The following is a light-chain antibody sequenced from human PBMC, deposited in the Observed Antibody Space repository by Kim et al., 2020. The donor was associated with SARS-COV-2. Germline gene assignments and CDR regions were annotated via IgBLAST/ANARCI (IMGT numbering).Light chain of an antibody. J-gene: IGLJ2*01. Sequence: SYELTQPPSVSVAPRKTAKITCVGNNLGNKNVHWHQQKSGQAPLQVISYDTDRPSGIPERFSGSKSGNTATLTITRVEAGDEADYYCHVWDGDSDHVVFGGGTQLTVL. CDR1: NLGNKN. V-gene: IGLV3-21*04. CDR2: YDT. CDR3: HVWDGDSDHVV.